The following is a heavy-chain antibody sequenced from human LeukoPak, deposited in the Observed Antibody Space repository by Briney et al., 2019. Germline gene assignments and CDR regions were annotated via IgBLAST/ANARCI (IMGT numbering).Heavy chain of an antibody. CDR3: ARVFRGVVTSNWFDP. CDR1: GGSINGHY. J-gene: IGHJ5*02. D-gene: IGHD2-21*02. Sequence: PSETLSLTCTVSGGSINGHYWTWIRQPPGKGLEWIGFVYDNGNTNYNSSLQSRVTMSVDTSTNQLSLKMGSVTAADTAIYYCARVFRGVVTSNWFDPWGQGTLVTVSS. CDR2: VYDNGNT. V-gene: IGHV4-59*11.